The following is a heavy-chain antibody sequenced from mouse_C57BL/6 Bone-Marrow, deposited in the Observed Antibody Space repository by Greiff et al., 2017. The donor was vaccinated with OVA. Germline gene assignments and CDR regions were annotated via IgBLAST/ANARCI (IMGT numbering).Heavy chain of an antibody. CDR2: IYPGSGNT. Sequence: VKLMESGAELVRPGASVKLSCKASGYTFTDYYINWVKQRPGQGLEWIARIYPGSGNTYYNEKFKGKATLTAEKSSSTAYMQLSSLTSEDSAVYFCARRYLSLDYWGQGTTLTVSS. V-gene: IGHV1-76*01. CDR3: ARRYLSLDY. J-gene: IGHJ2*01. CDR1: GYTFTDYY.